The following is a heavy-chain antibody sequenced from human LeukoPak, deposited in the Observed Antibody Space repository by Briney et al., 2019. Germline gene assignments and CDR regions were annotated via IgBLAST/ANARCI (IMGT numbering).Heavy chain of an antibody. CDR3: ARDAELVQFDY. Sequence: GGSLRLSCAASGFTFSSYAMHWVRQAPGKGLEWVAVISYDGSNKYYADSVKGRFTISRDNSKNTLYLQMNSLRAEDTAVYYCARDAELVQFDYWGQGTLVTVSS. CDR1: GFTFSSYA. V-gene: IGHV3-30*04. CDR2: ISYDGSNK. D-gene: IGHD6-13*01. J-gene: IGHJ4*02.